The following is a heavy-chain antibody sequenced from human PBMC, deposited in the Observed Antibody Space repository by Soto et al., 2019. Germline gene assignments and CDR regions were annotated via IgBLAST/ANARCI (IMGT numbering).Heavy chain of an antibody. D-gene: IGHD3-22*01. CDR3: ARDLNYYDSSGYSPPSNWFDP. CDR2: IYYSGST. V-gene: IGHV4-31*03. Sequence: LSLTCTVSGGSISSGGYYWSWIRQHPGKGLEWIGYIYYSGSTYYNPSLKSRVTISVDTSKNQFSLKLSSVTAADTAVYYCARDLNYYDSSGYSPPSNWFDPWGQGTLVTVSS. J-gene: IGHJ5*02. CDR1: GGSISSGGYY.